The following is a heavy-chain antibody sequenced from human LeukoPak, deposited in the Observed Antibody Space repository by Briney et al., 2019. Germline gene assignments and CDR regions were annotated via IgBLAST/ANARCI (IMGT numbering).Heavy chain of an antibody. CDR1: GGSISSYY. CDR3: ARSKDILTGYCFDY. Sequence: SETLSLTCTVSGGSISSYYWSWIRQPPGKGLEWIGYIYYSGSTNYNPSLKSRVTISVDTSKNQFSLKLSSVTAADAAVYYCARSKDILTGYCFDYWGQGTLVTISS. V-gene: IGHV4-59*01. D-gene: IGHD3-9*01. J-gene: IGHJ4*02. CDR2: IYYSGST.